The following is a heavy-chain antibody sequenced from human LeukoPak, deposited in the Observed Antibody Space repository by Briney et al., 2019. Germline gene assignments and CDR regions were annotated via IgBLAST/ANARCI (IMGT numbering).Heavy chain of an antibody. J-gene: IGHJ4*02. Sequence: SLRLSCTASGFTFGDYAMSWVRQAPGKGLEWVGFIRSKAYGGTTEYAASVKGRFTISRDDSKSIAYLQMNSLKTEDTAVYYCTSAYYDILTGLDYWGQGTLVTVSS. CDR2: IRSKAYGGTT. V-gene: IGHV3-49*04. D-gene: IGHD3-9*01. CDR1: GFTFGDYA. CDR3: TSAYYDILTGLDY.